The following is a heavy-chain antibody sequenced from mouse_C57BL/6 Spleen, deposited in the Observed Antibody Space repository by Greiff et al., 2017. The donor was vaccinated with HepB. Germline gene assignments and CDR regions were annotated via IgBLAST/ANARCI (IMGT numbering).Heavy chain of an antibody. CDR2: ISYDGSN. CDR3: ARVNWGYFDY. V-gene: IGHV3-6*01. D-gene: IGHD4-1*01. J-gene: IGHJ2*01. CDR1: GYSITSGYY. Sequence: EVKLVESGPGLVKPSQSLSLTCSVTGYSITSGYYWNWIRQFPGNKLEWMGYISYDGSNNYNPSLKNRISITRDTSKNQFFLKLSSVTTEDTATYYCARVNWGYFDYWGQGTTLTVSS.